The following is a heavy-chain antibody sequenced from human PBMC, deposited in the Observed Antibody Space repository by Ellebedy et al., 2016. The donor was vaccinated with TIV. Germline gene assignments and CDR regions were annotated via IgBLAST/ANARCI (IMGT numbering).Heavy chain of an antibody. V-gene: IGHV3-7*01. CDR2: INQDGSQK. Sequence: PGGSLRLSCAASGFTFSSYWMTWVRQAPGKGLEWVANINQDGSQKYYLASVKGRFTISRDNAKNSLYLQMNSLRAEDTAVYHCARSYDLGVWGQGTTVTVS. J-gene: IGHJ6*02. CDR3: ARSYDLGV. CDR1: GFTFSSYW.